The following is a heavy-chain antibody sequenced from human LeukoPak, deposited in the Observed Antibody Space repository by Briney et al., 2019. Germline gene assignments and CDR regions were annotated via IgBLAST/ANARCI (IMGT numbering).Heavy chain of an antibody. CDR2: IYYSGST. D-gene: IGHD6-19*01. CDR1: GGTISSSRDY. CDR3: ARHATIAVGGAFDI. V-gene: IGHV4-39*01. J-gene: IGHJ3*02. Sequence: SETLSLTCTVSGGTISSSRDYWGWIRQPPGKGLEWIGSIYYSGSTYYNPSLKSRVTMSVDTPKNQFSLKLSSVTAPDTAVYYCARHATIAVGGAFDIWGQGTMVTVSS.